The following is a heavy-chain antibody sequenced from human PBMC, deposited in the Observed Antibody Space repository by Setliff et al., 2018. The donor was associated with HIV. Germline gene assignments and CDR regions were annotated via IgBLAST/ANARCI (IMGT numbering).Heavy chain of an antibody. CDR1: GGSISSSSYY. V-gene: IGHV4-39*07. Sequence: PSETLSLTCTVSGGSISSSSYYWGWIRQPPGKGLEWIGSIYYSGSTYYNPSLKSRVTISVDTSRNQFSLKLTSVTAADTAVYFCSRDKGGTYDGMYYYYYMDVWGKGTTVTVSS. CDR2: IYYSGST. D-gene: IGHD1-26*01. J-gene: IGHJ6*03. CDR3: SRDKGGTYDGMYYYYYMDV.